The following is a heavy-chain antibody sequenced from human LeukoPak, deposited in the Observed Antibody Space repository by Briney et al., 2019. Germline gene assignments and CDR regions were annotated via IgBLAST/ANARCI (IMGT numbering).Heavy chain of an antibody. J-gene: IGHJ3*02. D-gene: IGHD4-11*01. CDR1: GGSISSYY. CDR2: IYYSGST. Sequence: PSETLSLTCTVSGGSISSYYWSWVRQPPGKGLEWIGYIYYSGSTNYNPSLKSRVTISVDTPKNQFSLKLSSVTAADTAVYYCARVGRTTHDAFDIWGQGTMVTVSS. CDR3: ARVGRTTHDAFDI. V-gene: IGHV4-59*01.